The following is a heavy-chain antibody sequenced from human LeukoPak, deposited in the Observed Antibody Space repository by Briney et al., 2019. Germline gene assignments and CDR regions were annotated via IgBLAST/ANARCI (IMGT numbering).Heavy chain of an antibody. J-gene: IGHJ4*02. CDR1: GFTFSNAW. CDR3: TTLYNPDY. CDR2: IRSKSQGGTA. Sequence: GGSLRLSCAPSGFTFSNAWMSWVRRAPGKGLEWVGRIRSKSQGGTADYAAPVKGRSTISRDDSQNTLYLQMNSLQTEDTAVYYCTTLYNPDYWGQGTLVIVSS. V-gene: IGHV3-15*01. D-gene: IGHD1-1*01.